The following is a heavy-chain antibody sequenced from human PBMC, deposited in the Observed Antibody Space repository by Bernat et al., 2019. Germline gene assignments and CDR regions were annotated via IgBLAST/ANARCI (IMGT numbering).Heavy chain of an antibody. CDR2: IKQDGSEK. D-gene: IGHD6-13*01. CDR1: GFTFSSYW. V-gene: IGHV3-7*03. Sequence: EVQLLESGGGLVQPGGSLRLSCAASGFTFSSYWMSWVRQAPGKGLEWVANIKQDGSEKYYVDSVKGRFTISRDNAKNSLYLQMNSLRAEDTAVYYCPKSGQQPYYYYYMDVWGKGTTVTVSS. J-gene: IGHJ6*03. CDR3: PKSGQQPYYYYYMDV.